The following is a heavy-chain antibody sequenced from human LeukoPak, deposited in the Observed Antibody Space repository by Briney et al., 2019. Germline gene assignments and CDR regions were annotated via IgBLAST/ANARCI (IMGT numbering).Heavy chain of an antibody. CDR1: GYTFTNHY. CDR3: ARAIGLYGADGY. CDR2: INPSGGST. D-gene: IGHD4-17*01. V-gene: IGHV1-46*01. Sequence: VAPLKVFFKGSGYTFTNHYIHRGGHAPGQRVGGMGIINPSGGSTSYAQKFQGRVTMTRDTSTSTVYMELSSLRSEDTAVYYCARAIGLYGADGYWGQGTLVTVSS. J-gene: IGHJ4*02.